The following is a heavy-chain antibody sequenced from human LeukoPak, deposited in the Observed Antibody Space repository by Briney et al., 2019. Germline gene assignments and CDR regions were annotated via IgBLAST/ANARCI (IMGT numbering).Heavy chain of an antibody. D-gene: IGHD4-23*01. CDR2: IKQDGSEI. Sequence: GGSLRLSCAASGFTLSSYWMSWVRQAPGKGLEWVDNIKQDGSEINYVDPVKGRFTISRDNAKNSMLLQMNSLRAEDTAVYYCARADYGGNLFFDYWGQGALVTVSS. CDR3: ARADYGGNLFFDY. V-gene: IGHV3-7*04. J-gene: IGHJ4*02. CDR1: GFTLSSYW.